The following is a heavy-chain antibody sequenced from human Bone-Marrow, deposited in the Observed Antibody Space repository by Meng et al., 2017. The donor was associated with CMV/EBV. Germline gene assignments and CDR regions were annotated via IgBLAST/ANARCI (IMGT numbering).Heavy chain of an antibody. CDR3: VREAGSAATLGAFDI. J-gene: IGHJ3*02. V-gene: IGHV3-74*01. D-gene: IGHD3-10*01. CDR2: NSDGRTI. CDR1: GFTINYYW. Sequence: GESLKISCAASGFTINYYWMHWVRQAPGKGLVWVCNSDGRTIHYADFVKGRFTISRDNAKNTLYLEMHSLRADDTAVYYCVREAGSAATLGAFDIWGQGTMVTVSS.